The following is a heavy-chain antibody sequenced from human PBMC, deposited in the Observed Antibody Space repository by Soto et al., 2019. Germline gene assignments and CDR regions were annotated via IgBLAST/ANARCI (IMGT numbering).Heavy chain of an antibody. J-gene: IGHJ6*02. V-gene: IGHV1-69*12. CDR1: GGTFSSYA. D-gene: IGHD3-3*01. CDR3: ARRYYDLVVEYYYGMDV. Sequence: QVQLVQSGAEVKKPGSSVKVSCKASGGTFSSYAISWVRQAPGQGLAWMGGIIPIFGTANYAQKFQGRVTITADESTSTAYMELSSLRSEDTAVYYCARRYYDLVVEYYYGMDVWGQGTTVTVSS. CDR2: IIPIFGTA.